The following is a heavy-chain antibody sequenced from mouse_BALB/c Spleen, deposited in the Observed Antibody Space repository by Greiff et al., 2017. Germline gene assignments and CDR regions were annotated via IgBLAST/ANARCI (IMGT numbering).Heavy chain of an antibody. CDR2: IYPSDSYT. CDR1: GYTFTSYW. Sequence: VQLQQPGAELVRPGASVKLSCKASGYTFTSYWINWVKQRPGQGLEWIGNIYPSDSYTNYNQKFKDKATLTVDKSSSTAYMQLSSPTSEDSAVYYCTRSGLRSDYWGQGTTLTVSS. D-gene: IGHD1-1*01. V-gene: IGHV1-69*02. CDR3: TRSGLRSDY. J-gene: IGHJ2*01.